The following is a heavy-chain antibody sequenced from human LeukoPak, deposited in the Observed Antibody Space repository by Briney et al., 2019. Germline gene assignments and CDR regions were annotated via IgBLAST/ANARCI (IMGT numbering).Heavy chain of an antibody. J-gene: IGHJ4*02. D-gene: IGHD3-22*01. V-gene: IGHV4-4*02. CDR2: MYLSGTT. CDR1: GDSINSLDL. Sequence: SGTLSLTCTVSGDSINSLDLWSWVRQPPGKGLEWIGEMYLSGTTHSNPSVKSRVTISIDKSKNQFFLNLSSVTAADTAVYYCAGLVGRYSSGLYYYHFDYWGQGTLVTVSS. CDR3: AGLVGRYSSGLYYYHFDY.